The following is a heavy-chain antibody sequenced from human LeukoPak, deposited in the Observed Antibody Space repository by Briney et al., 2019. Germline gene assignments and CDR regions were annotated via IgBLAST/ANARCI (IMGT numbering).Heavy chain of an antibody. V-gene: IGHV4-59*12. CDR3: ARNYGDYVGKFDP. CDR1: GGSISNYY. D-gene: IGHD4-17*01. CDR2: IYYTGGT. J-gene: IGHJ5*02. Sequence: SETLSLTCTVSGGSISNYYWGWIRQPPGKGLEWIGNIYYTGGTKYNPSLRSRVTMSVDTSKNQFSLKLSSVTAADTAVYYCARNYGDYVGKFDPWGQGTLVTVSS.